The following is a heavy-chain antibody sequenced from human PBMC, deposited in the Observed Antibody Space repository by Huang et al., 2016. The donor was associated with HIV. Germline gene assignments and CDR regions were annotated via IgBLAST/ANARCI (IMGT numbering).Heavy chain of an antibody. CDR3: ARVPTPSYYDPWNISPAHEDVYYYNMDV. J-gene: IGHJ6*02. Sequence: QVQLQQWGAGVLKPSETLSLTCAVYGESFNNYYWSWVRQLPGRRLEWIWEINHSGTANYHPSLKTRVTMSVDPSKKQFSLRLASVTAADTAVYYCARVPTPSYYDPWNISPAHEDVYYYNMDVWGQGTTVIVSS. V-gene: IGHV4-34*02. CDR2: INHSGTA. CDR1: GESFNNYY. D-gene: IGHD3-10*01.